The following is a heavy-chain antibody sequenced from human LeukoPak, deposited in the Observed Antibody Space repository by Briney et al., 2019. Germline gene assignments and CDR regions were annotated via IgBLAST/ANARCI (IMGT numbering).Heavy chain of an antibody. V-gene: IGHV3-7*03. CDR1: GFTFSSYW. Sequence: GGSLRLSCAASGFTFSSYWMSWVRQAPGKGLEWVANIKQDGSEKYYVDSVKGGFTISRDNAKNSLYLQMNSLRAEDTAVYYCARDDFWSGYYRFSYFDYWGQGTLVTVSS. CDR2: IKQDGSEK. D-gene: IGHD3-3*01. J-gene: IGHJ4*02. CDR3: ARDDFWSGYYRFSYFDY.